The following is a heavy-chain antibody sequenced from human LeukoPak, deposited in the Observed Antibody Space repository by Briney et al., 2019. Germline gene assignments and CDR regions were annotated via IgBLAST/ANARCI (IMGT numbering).Heavy chain of an antibody. CDR1: GYSFTNFW. V-gene: IGHV5-51*01. D-gene: IGHD2-2*01. J-gene: IGHJ4*02. CDR3: ARLGYCSRSTCYAFDY. CDR2: IYPGDSNT. Sequence: GESLKISCKCSGYSFTNFWIGWVRQLPGKGLEWMGIIYPGDSNTRYNPSFQGQVTISADKSISTAYLQWSSLKASDTAMYYCARLGYCSRSTCYAFDYWGQGTLVTVSS.